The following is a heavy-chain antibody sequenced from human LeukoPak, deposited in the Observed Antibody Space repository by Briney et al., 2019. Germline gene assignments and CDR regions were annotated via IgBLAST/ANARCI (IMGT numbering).Heavy chain of an antibody. CDR1: GFSLSTSGMC. CDR2: IDWDDDK. D-gene: IGHD6-6*01. J-gene: IGHJ4*02. CDR3: ARIHLSSYYFDY. Sequence: SGPALVKPTQTLTLTCTFSGFSLSTSGMCVSWIRQPPGKALEWLARIDWDDDKYYSTSLKTRLTISKDTSKNQVVLTMTNMDPVDTATYYCARIHLSSYYFDYWGQGTLVTVSS. V-gene: IGHV2-70*11.